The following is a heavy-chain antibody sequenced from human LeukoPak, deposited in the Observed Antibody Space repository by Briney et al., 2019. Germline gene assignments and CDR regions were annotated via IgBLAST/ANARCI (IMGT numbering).Heavy chain of an antibody. V-gene: IGHV3-48*03. Sequence: GGSLRLSCAASGFTFCSYEMNWLPQAPGKGREGGSYISSSGRTIYYAGTVKGRLTISMDRAKNSLDLQMNSLRDKDTAVYYCAMQAGYLFHQWRQGTLVTVFS. CDR2: ISSSGRTI. CDR1: GFTFCSYE. J-gene: IGHJ4*02. D-gene: IGHD5-18*01. CDR3: AMQAGYLFHQ.